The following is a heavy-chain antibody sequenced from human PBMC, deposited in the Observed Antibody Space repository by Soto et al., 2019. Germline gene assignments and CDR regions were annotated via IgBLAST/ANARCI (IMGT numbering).Heavy chain of an antibody. CDR2: ISSSSSYI. V-gene: IGHV3-21*01. CDR1: GFTFSSYN. J-gene: IGHJ6*02. CDR3: ARSAGDYYGMDV. D-gene: IGHD3-10*01. Sequence: GGSLRLSCAASGFTFSSYNMNWVRQAPGKGLEWVSSISSSSSYIYYADSVKGRFTISRDNAKNSLYLQMNSLRAEDTAVYYCARSAGDYYGMDVWGQGTTVTVSS.